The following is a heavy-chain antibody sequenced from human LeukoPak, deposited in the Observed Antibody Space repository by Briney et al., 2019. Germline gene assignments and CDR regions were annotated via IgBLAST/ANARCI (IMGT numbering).Heavy chain of an antibody. CDR2: IKQDGSEK. Sequence: PGGSLGLSCAASGFTFSSYWMGWVRQAPGKGLEWVANIKQDGSEKYYADSMKGRFTISRDNAKNSLYLQMNSVRAEDTAVYYCARVVDDSWSGYYKFWGQGTLVTVSS. V-gene: IGHV3-7*01. CDR1: GFTFSSYW. D-gene: IGHD3-3*01. J-gene: IGHJ4*02. CDR3: ARVVDDSWSGYYKF.